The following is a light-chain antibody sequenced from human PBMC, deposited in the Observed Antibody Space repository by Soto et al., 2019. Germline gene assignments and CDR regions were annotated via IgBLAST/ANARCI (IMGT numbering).Light chain of an antibody. CDR2: DVS. Sequence: PPASVSGSPGQSVNLSCPGTSIDVGGYNYVSWYQHHPGKAPKLMIYDVSNRPSGVSNRFSGSKSGNTASLTISGLQAEDEADYYCSSYTSSSTQVFGTGTKVTVL. CDR1: SIDVGGYNY. J-gene: IGLJ1*01. CDR3: SSYTSSSTQV. V-gene: IGLV2-14*03.